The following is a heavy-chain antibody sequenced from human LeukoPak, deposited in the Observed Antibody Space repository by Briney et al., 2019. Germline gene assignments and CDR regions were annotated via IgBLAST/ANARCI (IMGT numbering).Heavy chain of an antibody. CDR1: GGSFSGYY. CDR2: INHSGST. Sequence: SETLSLTCAVYGGSFSGYYWSWIRQPPGKGLEWIGEINHSGSTNYNPSLKSRVTISADTSKNQFSLNLSSVTAADTAVYYCARDTIFGANAFDIWGQGTMVTVSS. CDR3: ARDTIFGANAFDI. D-gene: IGHD3-3*01. V-gene: IGHV4-34*01. J-gene: IGHJ3*02.